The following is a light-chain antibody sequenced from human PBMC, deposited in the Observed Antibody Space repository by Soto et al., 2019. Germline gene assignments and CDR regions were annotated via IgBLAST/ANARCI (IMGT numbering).Light chain of an antibody. CDR2: SNN. V-gene: IGLV1-44*01. CDR1: SSNIGSNT. CDR3: AVWDDSLKAWV. Sequence: QLVLTQPPSASGTPGQRVTISCSGSSSNIGSNTVSWYQQLPGASPRLLIYSNNQRPSGVPDRFSGSKSGTSASLAISGLRSEDEADYLCAVWDDSLKAWVFGGGTKLTVL. J-gene: IGLJ3*02.